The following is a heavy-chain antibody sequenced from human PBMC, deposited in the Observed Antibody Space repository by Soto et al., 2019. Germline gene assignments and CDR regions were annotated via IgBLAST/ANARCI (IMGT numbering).Heavy chain of an antibody. Sequence: GASVKVSCKASGGTFSSYAISWVRQAPGQGLEWMGGTIPIFGTANYAQKFQGRVTITADESTSTAYMELSSLRSEDTAVYYCARDRPGYSPGGRGMDVWGQGTTVTVSS. CDR2: TIPIFGTA. D-gene: IGHD5-12*01. V-gene: IGHV1-69*13. CDR3: ARDRPGYSPGGRGMDV. J-gene: IGHJ6*02. CDR1: GGTFSSYA.